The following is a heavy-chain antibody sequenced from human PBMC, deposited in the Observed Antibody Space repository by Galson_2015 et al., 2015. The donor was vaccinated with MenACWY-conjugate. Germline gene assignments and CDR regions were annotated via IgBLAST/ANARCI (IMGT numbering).Heavy chain of an antibody. CDR2: ISSSSSYT. J-gene: IGHJ6*02. D-gene: IGHD2-2*01. V-gene: IGHV3-11*03. Sequence: SLRLSCAASGFTFSDYYMSWLRQAPGKGLEWVSYISSSSSYTNYADSVKGRFTISRDNAKNSLYLQMNSLRAEDTAVYYCARGTTSVSMDVWGQGTTVTVSS. CDR1: GFTFSDYY. CDR3: ARGTTSVSMDV.